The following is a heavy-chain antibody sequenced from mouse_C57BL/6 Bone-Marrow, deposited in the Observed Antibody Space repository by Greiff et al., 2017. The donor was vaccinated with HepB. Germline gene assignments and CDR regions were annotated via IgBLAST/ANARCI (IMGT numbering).Heavy chain of an antibody. CDR3: ARSYANYAMDY. CDR2: IRNKANGYTT. Sequence: EVKLQESGGGLVQPGGSLSLSCAASGFTFTDYYMSWVRQPPGKALEWLGFIRNKANGYTTEYSASVKGRFTISRDNSQSILYLQMNALRAEDSATYYCARSYANYAMDYWGQGTSVTVSS. D-gene: IGHD2-10*02. J-gene: IGHJ4*01. CDR1: GFTFTDYY. V-gene: IGHV7-3*01.